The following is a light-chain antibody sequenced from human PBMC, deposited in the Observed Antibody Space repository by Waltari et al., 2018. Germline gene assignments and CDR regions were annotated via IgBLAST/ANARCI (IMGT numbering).Light chain of an antibody. CDR3: QAWDSGTVV. CDR2: QDD. J-gene: IGLJ2*01. CDR1: KLGDKY. V-gene: IGLV3-1*01. Sequence: SYELTQPPSVSVSPGQTASINCSADKLGDKYASWYQQKPGQSPVLVIYQDDKRPSGIPERFSGSNSGNTATLTISGTQAMDEADFYCQAWDSGTVVFGGGTKLTVL.